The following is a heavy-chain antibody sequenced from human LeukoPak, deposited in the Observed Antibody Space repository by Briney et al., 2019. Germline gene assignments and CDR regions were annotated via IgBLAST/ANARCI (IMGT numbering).Heavy chain of an antibody. CDR3: ASNYVGYSYYMDV. D-gene: IGHD4-11*01. J-gene: IGHJ6*03. CDR1: GYSFTSYW. V-gene: IGHV5-51*01. Sequence: GESLKISCKGSGYSFTSYWIGWVRQMPGKGLEWMGIICPGDSDTRYSPSFQGQVTISADKSISTAYLQWSSLKASDTAMYYCASNYVGYSYYMDVWGKGTTVTVSS. CDR2: ICPGDSDT.